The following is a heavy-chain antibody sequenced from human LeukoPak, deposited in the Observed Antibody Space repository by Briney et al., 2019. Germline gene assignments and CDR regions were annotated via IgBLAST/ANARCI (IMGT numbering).Heavy chain of an antibody. CDR3: TTDRYYYGSSGHYYDVAY. Sequence: GGSLRLSCAASGFTFSSYAMSWVRQAPGKGLEWVSAISGSGGSTYYADSVKGRFTISRDNSKNTLYLQMNSLRAEDTAVYYCTTDRYYYGSSGHYYDVAYWGQGTLVTVSS. CDR1: GFTFSSYA. J-gene: IGHJ4*02. D-gene: IGHD3-22*01. CDR2: ISGSGGST. V-gene: IGHV3-23*01.